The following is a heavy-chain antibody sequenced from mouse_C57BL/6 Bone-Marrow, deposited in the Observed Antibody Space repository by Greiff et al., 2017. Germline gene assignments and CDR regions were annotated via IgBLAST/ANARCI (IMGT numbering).Heavy chain of an antibody. J-gene: IGHJ4*01. D-gene: IGHD2-3*01. V-gene: IGHV1-53*01. CDR2: INPSNGGT. CDR3: ARGGYYVPYYYAMDY. CDR1: GYTFTSYW. Sequence: QVQLQQSGTELVKPGASVKLSCKASGYTFTSYWMHWVKQRPGQGLEWIGNINPSNGGTNYNEKFKSKATLTVDKSSSTAYMQLSSLTSEDSAVYYCARGGYYVPYYYAMDYWGQGTSVTVSS.